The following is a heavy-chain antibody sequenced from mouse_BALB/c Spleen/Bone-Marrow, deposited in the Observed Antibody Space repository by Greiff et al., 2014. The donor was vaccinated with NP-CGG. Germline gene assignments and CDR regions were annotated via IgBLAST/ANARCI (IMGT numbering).Heavy chain of an antibody. CDR1: GFTFSDYA. CDR3: ERRIWTRCFDD. J-gene: IGHJ1*01. V-gene: IGHV5-9-4*01. CDR2: ISGGGSYT. Sequence: DVKLVESGGGLVKPGGSLKLSCAASGFTFSDYAMSWVRQSPEKRLEWVAEISGGGSYTYYPDTVTGRFTISRDNAKNTLYLEMSSLESEDSAIYNCERRIWTRCFDDWGAGTSVTVSS.